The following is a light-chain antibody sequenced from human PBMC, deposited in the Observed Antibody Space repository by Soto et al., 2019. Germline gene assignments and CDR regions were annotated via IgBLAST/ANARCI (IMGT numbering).Light chain of an antibody. CDR3: QQYDNLIT. J-gene: IGKJ5*01. Sequence: DIQMTQSPSSLSASVGDRVTITCQTSQDISNYLNWYQQKPGKAPKLLIYDASNLETGVPSRFSGSGSGTDFTFTISSLQAEDIETYYCQQYDNLITFGQGTRLEIK. V-gene: IGKV1-33*01. CDR1: QDISNY. CDR2: DAS.